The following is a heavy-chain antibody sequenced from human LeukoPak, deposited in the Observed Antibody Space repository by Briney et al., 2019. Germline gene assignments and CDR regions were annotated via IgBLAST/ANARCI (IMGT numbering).Heavy chain of an antibody. CDR1: GGSISSGGYY. CDR2: IYYSGST. CDR3: ARYLEGDGYNLYFDY. D-gene: IGHD5-24*01. J-gene: IGHJ4*02. Sequence: SETLSLTCTVSGGSISSGGYYWSWIRQHPGKGLEWIGYIYYSGSTYYNPSLKSRVTISVDTSENQFSLKLSSVTAADTAVYYCARYLEGDGYNLYFDYWGQGTPVTVSS. V-gene: IGHV4-31*03.